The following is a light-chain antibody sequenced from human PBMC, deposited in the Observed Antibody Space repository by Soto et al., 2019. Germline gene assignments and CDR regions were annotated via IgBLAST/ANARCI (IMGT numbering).Light chain of an antibody. CDR2: EAS. J-gene: IGLJ1*01. Sequence: QPVLTQPASVSGSPGQSITISCTGTSSDGGSSNLVSWYQQHPGKAPKLMIYEASKRPSGVSNRFSGSKSGNTASLTISGLQAEDEADYYCCSFAGSNTYVFGTGTKLTVL. CDR1: SSDGGSSNL. CDR3: CSFAGSNTYV. V-gene: IGLV2-23*01.